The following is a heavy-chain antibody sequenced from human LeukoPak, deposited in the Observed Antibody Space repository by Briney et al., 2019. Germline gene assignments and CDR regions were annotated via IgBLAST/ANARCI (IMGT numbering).Heavy chain of an antibody. CDR3: ARERPNWTPGDAFDI. V-gene: IGHV4-59*01. D-gene: IGHD3/OR15-3a*01. CDR1: GGSISSYY. J-gene: IGHJ3*02. CDR2: IYYSGST. Sequence: SETLSLTCTVSGGSISSYYWSWIRQPPGKGLEWIGYIYYSGSTNYNPSLKSRVTISVDTSKNQFSLKLSSVTAADTAVYYCARERPNWTPGDAFDIWGQGTMVTVSS.